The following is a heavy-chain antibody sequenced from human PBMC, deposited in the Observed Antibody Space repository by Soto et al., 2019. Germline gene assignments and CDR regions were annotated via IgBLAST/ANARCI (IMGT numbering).Heavy chain of an antibody. D-gene: IGHD3-10*01. J-gene: IGHJ3*02. CDR1: GGSFNSHS. CDR2: IIPIFNTS. V-gene: IGHV1-69*18. Sequence: QVQLVQSGADVKKPGSSVRVSCKASGGSFNSHSFSWVRQAPGQGLEWVGTIIPIFNTSTYAERFQGRVTITADASTSTAYMDLSSLTSEDSAVYYCATDGTVMVGADSAFDIWGQGTMVTVSS. CDR3: ATDGTVMVGADSAFDI.